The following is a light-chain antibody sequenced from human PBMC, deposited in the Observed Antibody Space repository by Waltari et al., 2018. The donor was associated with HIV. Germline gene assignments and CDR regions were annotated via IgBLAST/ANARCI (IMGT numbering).Light chain of an antibody. Sequence: QSVLTQPPSLSGAPGQRVTISCTGSSSNTGAGYDVHWYQQLPGTAPKLLIYGNNNRPSGVPDRFSGSKSGTSASLAVTGLQAEDEADYYCQSYDSSLSGYVFGTGTKVTVL. V-gene: IGLV1-40*01. CDR1: SSNTGAGYD. CDR3: QSYDSSLSGYV. J-gene: IGLJ1*01. CDR2: GNN.